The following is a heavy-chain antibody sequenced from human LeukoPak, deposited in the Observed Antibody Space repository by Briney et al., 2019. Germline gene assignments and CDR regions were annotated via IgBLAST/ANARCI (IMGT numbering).Heavy chain of an antibody. CDR1: GFTFSSYS. V-gene: IGHV3-21*01. J-gene: IGHJ4*02. CDR2: ISSSSSYI. Sequence: PGGSLRLSCAASGFTFSSYSINWVRQAPGKGLEWVSSISSSSSYIYYADSVKGRFTISRDNAKNSLYLQMNSLRAEDAAVYYCARAAPTPHNFDYWGQGTLVTVSS. CDR3: ARAAPTPHNFDY.